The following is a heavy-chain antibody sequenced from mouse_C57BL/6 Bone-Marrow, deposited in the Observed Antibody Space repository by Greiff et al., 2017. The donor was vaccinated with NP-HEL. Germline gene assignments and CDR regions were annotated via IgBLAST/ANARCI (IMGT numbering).Heavy chain of an antibody. D-gene: IGHD1-1*01. J-gene: IGHJ1*03. V-gene: IGHV1-53*01. CDR2: INPSNGGT. CDR3: ARSGALLLRGYFDV. Sequence: VKLQQPGTELVKPGASVKLSCKASGYTFTSYWMHWVKQRPGQGLEWIGNINPSNGGTNYNEKFKSKATLTVDKSSSTAYMQLSSLTSEDSAVYYCARSGALLLRGYFDVWGTGTTVTVSS. CDR1: GYTFTSYW.